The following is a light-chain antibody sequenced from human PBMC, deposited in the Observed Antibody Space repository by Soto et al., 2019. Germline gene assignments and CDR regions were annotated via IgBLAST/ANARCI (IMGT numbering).Light chain of an antibody. Sequence: DTVMTQARLSLPVTPGEPASISCRSSQSLLHSNGYNYLDWYLQKPGQSPQLLIYLGSSRASGVPDRFSGSVSGTDFTLKISRVEAEDVGFYYCMQSLHTPRTFGQGTNVEIK. CDR1: QSLLHSNGYNY. CDR3: MQSLHTPRT. V-gene: IGKV2-28*01. CDR2: LGS. J-gene: IGKJ1*01.